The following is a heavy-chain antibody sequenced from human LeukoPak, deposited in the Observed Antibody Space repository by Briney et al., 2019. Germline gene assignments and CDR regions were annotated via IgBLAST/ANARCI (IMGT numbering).Heavy chain of an antibody. CDR1: GFTFSTYA. V-gene: IGHV3-23*01. CDR2: ISGSGGST. D-gene: IGHD5-24*01. J-gene: IGHJ3*02. CDR3: ARPLIQLGDAFDI. Sequence: GGSLRLSCAASGFTFSTYAMSGVRQAPGKGLEWVSAISGSGGSTYYADSVKGRFTISADKSISTAYLQWSSLKASDTAMYYCARPLIQLGDAFDIWGQGTMVTVSS.